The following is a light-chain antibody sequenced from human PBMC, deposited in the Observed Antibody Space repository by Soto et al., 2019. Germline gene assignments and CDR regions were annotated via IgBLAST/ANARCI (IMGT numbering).Light chain of an antibody. CDR3: QQYNDWQLT. CDR1: QSVNSN. V-gene: IGKV3-15*01. J-gene: IGKJ4*01. CDR2: GAS. Sequence: EKGVTQAPAALAVSPGERATLSCRASQSVNSNLAWYQQKAGQAPRLLLYGASTRATGIPARFSGSASGTEFTLTISSLQSEDSAVYYCQQYNDWQLTFGGGTKVDIK.